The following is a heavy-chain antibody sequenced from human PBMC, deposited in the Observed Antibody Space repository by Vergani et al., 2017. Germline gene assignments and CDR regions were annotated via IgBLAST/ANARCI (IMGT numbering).Heavy chain of an antibody. Sequence: QLQLQESGSGLVKPSQTLSLTCAVSGGSISSGGYSWSWIRQPPGKGLEWIGYIYHSGSTYYNPSLKSRVTISVDRSKNQFSLKLSSVTAADTAVYYCARALAGYDFWSGYYDYYYYMDVWGKGTTVTVSS. J-gene: IGHJ6*03. V-gene: IGHV4-30-2*01. CDR2: IYHSGST. D-gene: IGHD3-3*01. CDR3: ARALAGYDFWSGYYDYYYYMDV. CDR1: GGSISSGGYS.